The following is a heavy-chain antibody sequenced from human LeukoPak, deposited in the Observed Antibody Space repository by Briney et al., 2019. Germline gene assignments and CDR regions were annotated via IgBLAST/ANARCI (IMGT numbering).Heavy chain of an antibody. CDR2: INPNSGGT. V-gene: IGHV1-2*06. CDR3: ARDLDYYDSSGYYYDAFDI. J-gene: IGHJ3*02. D-gene: IGHD3-22*01. Sequence: ASVKVSCKASGYTFTGYYMHWVRQAPGQGLEWMGRINPNSGGTNYAQKFQGRVTMTRDTSIRTAYVELSRLRSDDTALYYCARDLDYYDSSGYYYDAFDIWGQGTMVTVSS. CDR1: GYTFTGYY.